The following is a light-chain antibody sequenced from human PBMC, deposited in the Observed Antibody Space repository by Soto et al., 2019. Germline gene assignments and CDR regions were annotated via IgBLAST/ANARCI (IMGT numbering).Light chain of an antibody. CDR3: QQSYLTPET. CDR2: IAT. J-gene: IGKJ2*01. V-gene: IGKV1-39*01. CDR1: QSISMY. Sequence: DVQMTQSPSSLSASVGDRVTITCRASQSISMYLNWYQQKPGKAPKLLIAIATNLQSGVPSRFRGSRSGTDFNLTINSLQPEDFATYYCQQSYLTPETFGQGTTLEIK.